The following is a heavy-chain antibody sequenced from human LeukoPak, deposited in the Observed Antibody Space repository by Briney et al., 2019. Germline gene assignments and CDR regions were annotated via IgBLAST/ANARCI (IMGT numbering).Heavy chain of an antibody. Sequence: PGGSLRLSCAASGFTFSCCGIHWVRQAPGKGLEWVTFIRNDGSDKYYADSVKGRFTISRDNSKNTLYLQMNSLRAEDTAVYYCARDMGHAMIVYYFDYWGQGTLVTVSS. J-gene: IGHJ4*02. D-gene: IGHD3-22*01. CDR3: ARDMGHAMIVYYFDY. CDR2: IRNDGSDK. V-gene: IGHV3-30*02. CDR1: GFTFSCCG.